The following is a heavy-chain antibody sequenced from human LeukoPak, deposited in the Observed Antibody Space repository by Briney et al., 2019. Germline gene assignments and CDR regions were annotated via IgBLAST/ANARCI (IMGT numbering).Heavy chain of an antibody. CDR2: INPNSGGT. Sequence: ASVKVSCKASGYTFTGYYMHWVRQAPGQGLEWMGRINPNSGGTNYAQKFQGRVTMTRDTSISTAYMELSRLRSDDTAVYYCARVNDSSGAFDIWGQGTMVTVSS. D-gene: IGHD3-22*01. CDR3: ARVNDSSGAFDI. CDR1: GYTFTGYY. V-gene: IGHV1-2*06. J-gene: IGHJ3*02.